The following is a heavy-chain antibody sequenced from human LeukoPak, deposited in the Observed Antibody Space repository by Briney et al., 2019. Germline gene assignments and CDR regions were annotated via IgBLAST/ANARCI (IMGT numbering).Heavy chain of an antibody. Sequence: PSGTLSLTCAVSGGSLGSNNWWSWVGQPPGKGLEWIGEIFHSGSTNYNPSLKSRVTISVDKPKNQFSLKLNSVTAADTAVYYCARAEPRGSVWYPYWGQGTLVTVSS. J-gene: IGHJ4*02. D-gene: IGHD6-13*01. CDR3: ARAEPRGSVWYPY. V-gene: IGHV4-4*02. CDR2: IFHSGST. CDR1: GGSLGSNNW.